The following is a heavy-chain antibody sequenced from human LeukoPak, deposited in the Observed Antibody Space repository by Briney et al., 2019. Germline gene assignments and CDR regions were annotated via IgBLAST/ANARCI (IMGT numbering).Heavy chain of an antibody. Sequence: ASVKVSCKASGGTFSSYGINWVRQAPGQGLEWMGRIIPMLGIANYAQKFQGRVTVTADKSTSTAYMELSSLRSEDTAVYYCAREPPGYGRDYWGQGTLVTVSS. J-gene: IGHJ4*02. V-gene: IGHV1-69*04. D-gene: IGHD5-18*01. CDR2: IIPMLGIA. CDR3: AREPPGYGRDY. CDR1: GGTFSSYG.